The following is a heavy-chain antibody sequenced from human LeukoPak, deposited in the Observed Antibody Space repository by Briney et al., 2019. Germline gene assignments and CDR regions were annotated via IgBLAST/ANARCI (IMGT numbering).Heavy chain of an antibody. CDR1: GGSMRSYY. Sequence: SETLSLTCSVSGGSMRSYYWTWIRQPAGKGLEWIGRIYISGRTDYNPSLRSRVTMSIDTSRYQFSLELTSVTAADTAVYYCARAPEFSSGWLFDLWGQGTLITVST. D-gene: IGHD6-19*01. J-gene: IGHJ5*02. CDR2: IYISGRT. CDR3: ARAPEFSSGWLFDL. V-gene: IGHV4-4*07.